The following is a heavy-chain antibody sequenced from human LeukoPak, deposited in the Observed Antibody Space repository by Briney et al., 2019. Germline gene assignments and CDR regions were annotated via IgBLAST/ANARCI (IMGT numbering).Heavy chain of an antibody. CDR1: GFTFSSYG. CDR2: IRYDGSRE. D-gene: IGHD1-7*01. CDR3: ARDNWDYGVHAFDI. Sequence: GGSLRLSCAASGFTFSSYGMHWVRQAPGKGLEWVAGIRYDGSREYYADSVKGRFTISRDNSKNTLYLQMSSLRAENTAVYYCARDNWDYGVHAFDIWGQGTMVTVSS. J-gene: IGHJ3*02. V-gene: IGHV3-33*01.